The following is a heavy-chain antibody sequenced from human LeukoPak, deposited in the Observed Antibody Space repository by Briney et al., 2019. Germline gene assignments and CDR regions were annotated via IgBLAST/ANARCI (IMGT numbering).Heavy chain of an antibody. CDR1: GFSLSNYW. D-gene: IGHD2-2*01. Sequence: AGGSLRLSCAASGFSLSNYWMHWVRQAPGKGLVWVSRILSDGTTTGYADSVEGRFTISRDTAKNTLYLQMNSLRVDDTAMYYCAREVAVGYCSSTTCYADDHWGQGTLVTVSS. CDR2: ILSDGTTT. CDR3: AREVAVGYCSSTTCYADDH. V-gene: IGHV3-74*01. J-gene: IGHJ4*02.